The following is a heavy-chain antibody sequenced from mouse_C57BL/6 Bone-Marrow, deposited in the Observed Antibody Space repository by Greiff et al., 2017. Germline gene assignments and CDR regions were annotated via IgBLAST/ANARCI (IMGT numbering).Heavy chain of an antibody. D-gene: IGHD2-2*01. V-gene: IGHV1-50*01. J-gene: IGHJ2*01. CDR2: IDPSDSYT. CDR1: GYTFTSYW. CDR3: ARSGVYGDDEGVDY. Sequence: QVQLKQPGAELVKPGASVKLSCKASGYTFTSYWMQWVKQRPGQGLEWIGEIDPSDSYTNYNQKFKGKATVTVDTSSSTAYMQLSSLTSEDSAVYYWARSGVYGDDEGVDYWGQGTTLTVSS.